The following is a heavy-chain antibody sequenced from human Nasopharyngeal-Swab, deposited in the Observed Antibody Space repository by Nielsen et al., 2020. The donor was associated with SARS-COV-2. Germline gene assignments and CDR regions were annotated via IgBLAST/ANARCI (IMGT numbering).Heavy chain of an antibody. J-gene: IGHJ4*02. CDR2: IIPIFGTA. Sequence: SVKVSCKASGGTFSNYALSWVRQAPGQGLEWMGGIIPIFGTANYAQKFQGRVTITADESTSTAYMELSSLRSEDTAVYYCAREEYYGDYRFDYWGQGTLVTVSS. V-gene: IGHV1-69*13. CDR1: GGTFSNYA. CDR3: AREEYYGDYRFDY. D-gene: IGHD4-17*01.